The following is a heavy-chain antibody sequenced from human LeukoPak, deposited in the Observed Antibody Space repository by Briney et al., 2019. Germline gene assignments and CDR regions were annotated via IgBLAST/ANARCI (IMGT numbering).Heavy chain of an antibody. J-gene: IGHJ4*02. D-gene: IGHD1-26*01. CDR3: ATFAGEHQAPFDY. CDR2: ISAYNGNT. CDR1: GGTFSSYA. Sequence: ASVKVSCKASGGTFSSYAISWVRQAPGQGLEWMGWISAYNGNTNYVQKLQGRVTMTTDTSTSTAYMELRSLRSDDTAVYYCATFAGEHQAPFDYWGQGTLVTVSS. V-gene: IGHV1-18*01.